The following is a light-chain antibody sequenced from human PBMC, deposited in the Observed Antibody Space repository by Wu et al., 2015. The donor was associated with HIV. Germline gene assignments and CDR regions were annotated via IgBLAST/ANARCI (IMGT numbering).Light chain of an antibody. CDR3: QQYGSSPIT. CDR1: QSVGSLGSN. J-gene: IGKJ5*01. CDR2: EAY. V-gene: IGKV3-20*01. Sequence: ENVLMQSPGTLSVSPGERVTLFCNATQSVGSLGSNWLAWYQHKPGQSPRLLIYEAYKKAAGVSDRFSGAGSGTDFSLTITRLQTDDVAFYFCQQYGSSPITFGPGTRLDMK.